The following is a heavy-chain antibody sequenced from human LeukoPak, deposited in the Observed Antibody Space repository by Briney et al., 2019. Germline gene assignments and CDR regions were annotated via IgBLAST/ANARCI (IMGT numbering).Heavy chain of an antibody. V-gene: IGHV4-59*01. J-gene: IGHJ4*02. CDR1: GGSISSYY. Sequence: SETLSLTCTVSGGSISSYYWSWIRQPPGKGLEWIGYTYYSGSTNYNPSLKSRVTISVDTSKNQFSLKLSSVTAADTAVYYCARVYSSGYYLSFDYWGQGTLVTVSS. D-gene: IGHD3-22*01. CDR2: TYYSGST. CDR3: ARVYSSGYYLSFDY.